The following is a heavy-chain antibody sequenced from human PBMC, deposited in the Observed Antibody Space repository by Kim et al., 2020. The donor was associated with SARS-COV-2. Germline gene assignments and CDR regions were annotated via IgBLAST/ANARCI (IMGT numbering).Heavy chain of an antibody. Sequence: GGSLRLSCAASGFTFDNYWMSWVRQAPGKGLEWVANIKQDGSEKNYVDSVMGRFRISRDNAKNTLYLQMNSLRVEDTAMYYCARPYSGGYYALPKHFDHWGQGTLLTVSS. CDR1: GFTFDNYW. CDR2: IKQDGSEK. CDR3: ARPYSGGYYALPKHFDH. J-gene: IGHJ5*02. D-gene: IGHD3-22*01. V-gene: IGHV3-7*01.